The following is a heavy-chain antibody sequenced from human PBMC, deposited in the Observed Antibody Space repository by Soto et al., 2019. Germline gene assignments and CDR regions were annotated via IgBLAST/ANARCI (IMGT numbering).Heavy chain of an antibody. J-gene: IGHJ4*02. D-gene: IGHD6-19*01. CDR1: GFSLSSSG. CDR3: AKQLRGSGWYPLDS. CDR2: SSFDGTQQ. Sequence: PGGSLRLSCTASGFSLSSSGMHWVRHAPGKGLEWLAVSSFDGTQQFYGDSVKGRLTVSRDNSNNTLYLEMSSLRTEDTAVYYCAKQLRGSGWYPLDSWGQGTPVTVSS. V-gene: IGHV3-30*18.